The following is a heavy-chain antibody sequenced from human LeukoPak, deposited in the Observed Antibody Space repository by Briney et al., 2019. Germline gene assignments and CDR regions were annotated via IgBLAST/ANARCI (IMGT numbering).Heavy chain of an antibody. CDR2: ISSTGTTV. CDR1: GFTFSLYE. CDR3: ARGRYSLSYDD. V-gene: IGHV3-48*03. D-gene: IGHD1-26*01. Sequence: SGGSLRLSCAASGFTFSLYEMNWGRQAPGKGLEWGSYISSTGTTVYYADSVKGRVTISRDNAKNSLHLQMNSLRAEDTAVYYCARGRYSLSYDDWGQGTLLTVSS. J-gene: IGHJ4*02.